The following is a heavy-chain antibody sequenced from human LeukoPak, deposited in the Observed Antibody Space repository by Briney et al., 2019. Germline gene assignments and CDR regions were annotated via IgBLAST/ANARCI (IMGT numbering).Heavy chain of an antibody. CDR1: GINFRGYW. Sequence: GGSLRLSCAVSGINFRGYWMAWVGQAPGKGLEWVANMKQDGSEKYYVDSVKGRFTISRDNAKNSLYLEMNSLRVEDTAVYYCARDLGHTGYDLYDYWGQGTLVTVSS. CDR2: MKQDGSEK. CDR3: ARDLGHTGYDLYDY. J-gene: IGHJ4*02. D-gene: IGHD5-12*01. V-gene: IGHV3-7*01.